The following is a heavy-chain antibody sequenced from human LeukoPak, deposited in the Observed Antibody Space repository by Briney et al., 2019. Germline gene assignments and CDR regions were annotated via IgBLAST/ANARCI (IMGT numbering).Heavy chain of an antibody. CDR2: MNPNSGNT. CDR3: ARGIGAAAHFYYYYYYMDV. V-gene: IGHV1-8*01. Sequence: GASVKVSCKASGYTFTSYDINWVRQATGQGLEWMGWMNPNSGNTGYAQKFQGRVTMTRNTSISTAYMALSSLRSEDTAVYYCARGIGAAAHFYYYYYYMDVWGKGTTVTVSS. J-gene: IGHJ6*03. CDR1: GYTFTSYD. D-gene: IGHD6-13*01.